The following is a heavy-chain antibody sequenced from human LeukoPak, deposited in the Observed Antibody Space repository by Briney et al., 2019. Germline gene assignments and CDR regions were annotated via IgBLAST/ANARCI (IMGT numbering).Heavy chain of an antibody. D-gene: IGHD1-26*01. CDR2: ISVSGSYT. CDR3: ARCGTPNNYYGYGVDV. J-gene: IGHJ6*02. CDR1: GFTFSDYY. V-gene: IGHV3-11*03. Sequence: GGSLRLSCTASGFTFSDYYMSWIRQAPGKGLEWISYISVSGSYTNYADSVKGRFTISRDNAKNSLYLQMISLRAEDTAVYYCARCGTPNNYYGYGVDVWGQGTTVIVSS.